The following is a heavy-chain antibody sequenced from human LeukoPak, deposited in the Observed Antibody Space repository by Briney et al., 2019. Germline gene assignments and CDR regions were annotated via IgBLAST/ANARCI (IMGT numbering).Heavy chain of an antibody. CDR3: ARDPVTVTTWLWFDP. J-gene: IGHJ5*02. Sequence: ASVKVSCKASGYTFTSYPMNWVRQAPGQGLEWVGWIITNTGNPTYAQGFTGRFVFSLDTSVSTAYLQISSLKAEDTAVYFCARDPVTVTTWLWFDPWRQATMLTVSP. CDR2: IITNTGNP. CDR1: GYTFTSYP. V-gene: IGHV7-4-1*02. D-gene: IGHD4-17*01.